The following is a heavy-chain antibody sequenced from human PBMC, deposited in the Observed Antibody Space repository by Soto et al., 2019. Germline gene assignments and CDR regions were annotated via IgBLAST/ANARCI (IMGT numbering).Heavy chain of an antibody. D-gene: IGHD3-16*01. Sequence: QVQLQESGPGLVKPSQTLSLTCTVSGGSISSGGYYCSWIRQHPGKGLEWMGYIYYSGSTYYNPSLKSRVTLSVDTSKNQFSLKLSSVNAADTAVYYCARVGGINWFDPWGQGTLVTVSS. CDR3: ARVGGINWFDP. V-gene: IGHV4-31*03. J-gene: IGHJ5*02. CDR1: GGSISSGGYY. CDR2: IYYSGST.